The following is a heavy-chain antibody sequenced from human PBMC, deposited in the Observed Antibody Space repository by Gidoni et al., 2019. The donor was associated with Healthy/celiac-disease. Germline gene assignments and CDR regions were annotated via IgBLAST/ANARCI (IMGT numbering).Heavy chain of an antibody. CDR1: GGSFSGYY. CDR2: INHSGST. D-gene: IGHD3-10*01. CDR3: ARGRLTRKDQPGSDQITMVRGIRGYYMDV. Sequence: QVQLQQWGAGLLKPSETLSLTCAVYGGSFSGYYWSWIRQPPGKGLEWIGEINHSGSTNYNPSLKSRVTISVDTSKNQFSLKLSSVTAADTAVYYCARGRLTRKDQPGSDQITMVRGIRGYYMDVWGKGTTVTVSS. J-gene: IGHJ6*03. V-gene: IGHV4-34*01.